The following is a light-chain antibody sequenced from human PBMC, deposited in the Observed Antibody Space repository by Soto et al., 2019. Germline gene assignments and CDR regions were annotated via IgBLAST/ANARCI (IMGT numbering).Light chain of an antibody. CDR2: NTD. V-gene: IGLV8-61*01. Sequence: QAVVTQEPSFSVAPGRTVTFTCGLSSGSVSTTYHPSWYQQTPGQAPRTLIYNTDIRSSGVPDRFSGSILGNTAVLTITGAQADDESHYYCALYMGSGIWVFGGGTKLTVL. CDR3: ALYMGSGIWV. CDR1: SGSVSTTYH. J-gene: IGLJ3*02.